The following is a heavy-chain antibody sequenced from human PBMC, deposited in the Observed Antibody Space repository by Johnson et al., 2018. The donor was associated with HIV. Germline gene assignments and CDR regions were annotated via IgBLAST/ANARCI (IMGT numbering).Heavy chain of an antibody. D-gene: IGHD6-6*01. CDR3: AKGSIAARWGAFDI. V-gene: IGHV3-9*01. CDR2: ISWNSGSI. CDR1: GFTFDDYA. Sequence: SGFTFDDYAMHWVRQAPGKGLEWVSGISWNSGSIGYADSVKGRFTISRDNAKNSLYLQMNSLRAEDTALYYCAKGSIAARWGAFDIWGQGTMVTVSS. J-gene: IGHJ3*02.